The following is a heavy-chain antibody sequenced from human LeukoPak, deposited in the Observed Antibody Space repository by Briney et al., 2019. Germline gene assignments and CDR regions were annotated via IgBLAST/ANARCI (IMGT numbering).Heavy chain of an antibody. CDR3: ARVLRYCSGGNFYSGGLGYMDV. Sequence: GRSLRLSCAVSGFTFSSYWMGWVRQAPGKGLAWVANINQDESSKYYEDSVKGRFPISRDNAKNSLFLQMNSLRAEATAVYYCARVLRYCSGGNFYSGGLGYMDVWGKGTTVTISS. V-gene: IGHV3-7*03. J-gene: IGHJ6*03. CDR1: GFTFSSYW. D-gene: IGHD2-15*01. CDR2: INQDESSK.